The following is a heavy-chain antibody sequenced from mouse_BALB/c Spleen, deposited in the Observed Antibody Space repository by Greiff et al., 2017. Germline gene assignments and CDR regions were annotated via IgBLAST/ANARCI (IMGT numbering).Heavy chain of an antibody. J-gene: IGHJ4*01. Sequence: QVQLQQSGPELVKPGASVRISCKASGYTFTSYYIHWVKQRPGQGLEWIGWIYPGNVNTKYNEKFKGKATLTADKSSSTAYMQLSSLTSEDSAVYFCARSDLYAMDYWGQGTSVTVSS. CDR2: IYPGNVNT. CDR3: ARSDLYAMDY. V-gene: IGHV1S56*01. CDR1: GYTFTSYY.